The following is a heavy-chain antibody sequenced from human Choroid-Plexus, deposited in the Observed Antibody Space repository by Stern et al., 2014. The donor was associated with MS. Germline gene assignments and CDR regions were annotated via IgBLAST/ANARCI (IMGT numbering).Heavy chain of an antibody. J-gene: IGHJ4*02. CDR1: GFSFSSFG. V-gene: IGHV3-30*18. CDR3: AKDRQYLTFFFDF. CDR2: ISYDGSK. D-gene: IGHD2/OR15-2a*01. Sequence: VHLVESGGGVVQPGRPLRLSCAASGFSFSSFGMHWVRQAPGKGLEWVALISYDGSKDYADSVKGRFAISSDNSKNTLYLQMNSLRAEDTAVYYCAKDRQYLTFFFDFWGQGSLVTVSS.